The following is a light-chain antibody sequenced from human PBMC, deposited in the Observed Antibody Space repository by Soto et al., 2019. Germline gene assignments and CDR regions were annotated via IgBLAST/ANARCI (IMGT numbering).Light chain of an antibody. V-gene: IGKV1-5*01. CDR2: DAS. J-gene: IGKJ4*01. Sequence: DIQMTQSPSTLSASVGDRVTITCRASQSISSWLAWYQQKPGKAPKLLIYDASSLESGVPSRFSGSGSRTEFTITISSLQPDDFATYYCQQYNSYLTFGGGTKVEIK. CDR3: QQYNSYLT. CDR1: QSISSW.